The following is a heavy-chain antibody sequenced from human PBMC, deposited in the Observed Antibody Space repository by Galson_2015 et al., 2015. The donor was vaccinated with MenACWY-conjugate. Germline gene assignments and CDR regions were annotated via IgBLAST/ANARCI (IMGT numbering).Heavy chain of an antibody. CDR2: IYWDDDK. CDR1: GFSLRTSGVG. J-gene: IGHJ4*02. Sequence: PSLVKTTQPPTLTRTFSGFSLRTSGVGVGWVRQPPGKALGGLGPIYWDDDKRYSPSLRSRLTITKDTSKNHVVLTMTNMDPVDTATYYCSRTGATPGDYWGQGTLVTVSS. V-gene: IGHV2-5*02. D-gene: IGHD2-15*01. CDR3: SRTGATPGDY.